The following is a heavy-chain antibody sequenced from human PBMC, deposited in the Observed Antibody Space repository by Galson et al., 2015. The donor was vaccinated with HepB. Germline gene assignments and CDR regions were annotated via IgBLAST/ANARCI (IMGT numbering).Heavy chain of an antibody. CDR1: GYTFTSYA. D-gene: IGHD3-16*01. V-gene: IGHV1-3*01. Sequence: SVKVSCKASGYTFTSYAMHWVRQAPGQRLEWMGWINAGNGNTKYSQKFQGRVTITRDTSASTAYMELSSLRSEDTAVYYCARARDGYVWAFDEGWFDPWGQGTLVTVSS. CDR3: ARARDGYVWAFDEGWFDP. CDR2: INAGNGNT. J-gene: IGHJ5*02.